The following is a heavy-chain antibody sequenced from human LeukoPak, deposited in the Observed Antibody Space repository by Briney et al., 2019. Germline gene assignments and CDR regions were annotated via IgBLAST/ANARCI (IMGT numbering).Heavy chain of an antibody. V-gene: IGHV3-21*01. J-gene: IGHJ4*02. Sequence: GGSLRLSCAASGFTFSSYSMSWVGQAPGKGLEWVSFIRSSSSDIYYADSIKGRFTISRDNAKNSLFLQMNSLRVDDTAVHYCAKDLPAAVDWGQGTLVTVSS. CDR1: GFTFSSYS. D-gene: IGHD2-2*01. CDR2: IRSSSSDI. CDR3: AKDLPAAVD.